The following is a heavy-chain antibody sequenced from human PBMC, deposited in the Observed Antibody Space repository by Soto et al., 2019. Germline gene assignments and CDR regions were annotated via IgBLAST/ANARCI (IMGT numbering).Heavy chain of an antibody. CDR2: INPNSGGT. J-gene: IGHJ6*03. CDR3: ARDSGYYYYYYMDV. V-gene: IGHV1-2*04. Sequence: ASVKVSCKASGYTFTGYYMHWVRQAPGQGLEWMGWINPNSGGTNYAQKFQGWVTMTRDTSISTAYMELSRLRSDDTAVYYCARDSGYYYYYYMDVWGKGTTVTVSS. CDR1: GYTFTGYY.